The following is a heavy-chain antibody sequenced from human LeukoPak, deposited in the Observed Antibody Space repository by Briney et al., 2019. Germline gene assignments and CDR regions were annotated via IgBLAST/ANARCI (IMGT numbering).Heavy chain of an antibody. Sequence: GGSLRLSCAASGFTFSSYGMHWVRQAPGKGLEWVSVISGSGGSTYYADSVKGRFTISRDNSKNTLYLQMNSLRAEDTAVYYCAGDYYDSSGYLFYFDYWGQGTLVTVSS. D-gene: IGHD3-22*01. CDR3: AGDYYDSSGYLFYFDY. CDR1: GFTFSSYG. V-gene: IGHV3-23*01. CDR2: ISGSGGST. J-gene: IGHJ4*02.